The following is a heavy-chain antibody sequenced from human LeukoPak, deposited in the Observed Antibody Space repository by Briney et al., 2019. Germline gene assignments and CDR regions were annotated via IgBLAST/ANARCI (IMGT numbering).Heavy chain of an antibody. D-gene: IGHD3-10*01. CDR3: ARHATYYGSGSYYRNSGIDY. J-gene: IGHJ4*02. V-gene: IGHV4-34*01. Sequence: SETLSLTCAVYGGSFSGYYWSWIRQPPGKGLEWIGEINHSGSTNYNPSLKSRVTISVDTSKNQFSLKLSSVTAADTAVYYCARHATYYGSGSYYRNSGIDYWGQGTLVTVSS. CDR1: GGSFSGYY. CDR2: INHSGST.